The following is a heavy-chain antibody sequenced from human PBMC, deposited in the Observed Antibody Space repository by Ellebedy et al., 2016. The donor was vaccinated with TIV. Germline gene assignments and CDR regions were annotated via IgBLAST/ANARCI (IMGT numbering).Heavy chain of an antibody. V-gene: IGHV1-2*02. CDR2: INPNSGGT. J-gene: IGHJ4*02. CDR3: ARDPEDRVPTDY. D-gene: IGHD1-14*01. Sequence: ASVKVSCKASGYTFTGYYMHWVRQAPGQGLEWMGWINPNSGGTNYAQKFQGRVTMTRDTSISTAYMELSRLTSDDTALYFCARDPEDRVPTDYWGQGTLVTVSS. CDR1: GYTFTGYY.